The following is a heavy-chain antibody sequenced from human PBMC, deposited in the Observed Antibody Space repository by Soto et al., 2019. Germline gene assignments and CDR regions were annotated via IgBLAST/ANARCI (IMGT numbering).Heavy chain of an antibody. J-gene: IGHJ4*02. V-gene: IGHV1-2*02. D-gene: IGHD5-18*01. CDR1: GYTFTGYY. CDR3: ARVIGYSYGYYPLGY. Sequence: GASVKVSFKASGYTFTGYYMHWLRQAPGQGLEWMGWINPNSGGTNYAQKFQGRVTMTRDTPISTAYMELSRLRSDDTAVYYCARVIGYSYGYYPLGYWGQGTLVTVSS. CDR2: INPNSGGT.